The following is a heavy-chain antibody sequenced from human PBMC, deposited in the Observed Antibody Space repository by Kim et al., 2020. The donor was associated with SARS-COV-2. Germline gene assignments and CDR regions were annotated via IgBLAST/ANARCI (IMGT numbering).Heavy chain of an antibody. CDR3: ASDSPGVLWFGEGRL. D-gene: IGHD3-10*01. CDR2: IKQDGSEK. CDR1: GFTFSSNW. J-gene: IGHJ1*01. V-gene: IGHV3-7*03. Sequence: GGSLRLSCAAFGFTFSSNWLSWVRQAPGKGREWVANIKQDGSEKYYVDSVKGRFTISRDNAKNSLYLQMNSLRAEDTAVYYCASDSPGVLWFGEGRLRG.